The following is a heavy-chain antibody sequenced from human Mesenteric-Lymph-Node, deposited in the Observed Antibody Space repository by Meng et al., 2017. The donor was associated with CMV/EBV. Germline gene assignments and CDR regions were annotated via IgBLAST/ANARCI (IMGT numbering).Heavy chain of an antibody. CDR1: GFTVSSNH. CDR3: AGEVAAATGGYYYYYGFDA. D-gene: IGHD6-13*01. Sequence: GSLRLSCAVSGFTVSSNHMTWVRQAPGKGLEWLSLIYSAGTTYYADSVRGRFTISRDDSKNTLYLQMNGLRAEDTAVYYCAGEVAAATGGYYYYYGFDAWGQGTTITVSS. J-gene: IGHJ6*02. CDR2: IYSAGTT. V-gene: IGHV3-53*01.